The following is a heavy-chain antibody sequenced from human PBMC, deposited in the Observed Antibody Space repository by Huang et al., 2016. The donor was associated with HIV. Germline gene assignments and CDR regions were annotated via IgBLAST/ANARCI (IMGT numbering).Heavy chain of an antibody. CDR1: GGSISSSSYY. J-gene: IGHJ3*02. D-gene: IGHD2-2*01. V-gene: IGHV4-39*01. Sequence: QLQLQESGPGLVKPSETLSLTCSVSGGSISSSSYYWGWIRQPPGKGLEWIGSIYYSGRTFYNPTRKIRVTISVDTSKNQFSLRLSSVTAADTSVYYCARHMDCSSSSCLAGGHERGPFDMWGQGTMVTVSS. CDR3: ARHMDCSSSSCLAGGHERGPFDM. CDR2: IYYSGRT.